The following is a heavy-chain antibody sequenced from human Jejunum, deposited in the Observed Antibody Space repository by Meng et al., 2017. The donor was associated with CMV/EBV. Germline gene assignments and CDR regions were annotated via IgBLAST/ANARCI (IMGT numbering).Heavy chain of an antibody. Sequence: SSGSITNTRSYWGWIRQSPGKGLEWIGSIYYSGNTYYNPSLRSRVAMSVDSSGNQLSLRLTSVTAADTAVYYCAKSPVRLADFDFWGRGTLVTVS. V-gene: IGHV4-39*01. J-gene: IGHJ4*02. D-gene: IGHD6-6*01. CDR2: IYYSGNT. CDR3: AKSPVRLADFDF. CDR1: SGSITNTRSY.